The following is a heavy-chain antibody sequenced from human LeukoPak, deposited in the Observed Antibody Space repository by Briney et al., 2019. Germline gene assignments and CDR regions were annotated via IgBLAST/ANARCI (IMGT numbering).Heavy chain of an antibody. CDR3: ARVHDFWSGPPHNWFDP. Sequence: ASVKVSCKASGGTFSSYAISWVQQAPGQGLEWMGGIIPIFGTANYAQKFQGRVTITADESTSTAYMELSSLRSEDTAVYYCARVHDFWSGPPHNWFDPWGQGTLVTVSS. D-gene: IGHD3-3*01. V-gene: IGHV1-69*13. J-gene: IGHJ5*02. CDR2: IIPIFGTA. CDR1: GGTFSSYA.